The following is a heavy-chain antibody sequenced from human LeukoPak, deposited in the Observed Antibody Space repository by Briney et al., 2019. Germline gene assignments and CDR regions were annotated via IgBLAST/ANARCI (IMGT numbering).Heavy chain of an antibody. Sequence: HPGGSLRLSCAASGFTFSSYSMNWVRQAPGKGLEWVSYISSSSSTIYYADSVKGRFTISRDNAKNSLYLQMNSLRAEDTAVYYCARRVEYQLLRYMDVWGKGTTVTVSS. CDR3: ARRVEYQLLRYMDV. CDR1: GFTFSSYS. CDR2: ISSSSSTI. J-gene: IGHJ6*03. V-gene: IGHV3-48*01. D-gene: IGHD2-2*01.